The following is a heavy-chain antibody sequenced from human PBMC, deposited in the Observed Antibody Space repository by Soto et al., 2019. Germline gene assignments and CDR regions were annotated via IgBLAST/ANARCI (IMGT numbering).Heavy chain of an antibody. Sequence: QVQLQESGPGLVQPSETLSLTCTVSGGSITGYYWSWIRQPPGKGPEWIGNIHYSGSTNYNPSLKSRVTTSVDTSKNQCSLRLSSVTAAETAVYYCARHSYYSNPLRFDPWGQGTLVTVSS. CDR3: ARHSYYSNPLRFDP. J-gene: IGHJ5*02. CDR1: GGSITGYY. V-gene: IGHV4-59*08. CDR2: IHYSGST. D-gene: IGHD4-4*01.